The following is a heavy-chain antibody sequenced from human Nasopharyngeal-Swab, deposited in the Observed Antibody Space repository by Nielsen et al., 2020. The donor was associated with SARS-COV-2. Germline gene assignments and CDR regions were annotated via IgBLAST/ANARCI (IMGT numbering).Heavy chain of an antibody. CDR1: GFSLSTSGVG. CDR3: AHRLTTVTTSSFDP. D-gene: IGHD4-17*01. Sequence: SGPTLVKPTQTLTLPCTFSGFSLSTSGVGVGWIRQPPGKALEWLALIYWDDDKRYSPSLKSRLTITKDTSKNQVVLTMTNMDPVDTATYYCAHRLTTVTTSSFDPWGQGTLVTVSS. V-gene: IGHV2-5*02. J-gene: IGHJ5*02. CDR2: IYWDDDK.